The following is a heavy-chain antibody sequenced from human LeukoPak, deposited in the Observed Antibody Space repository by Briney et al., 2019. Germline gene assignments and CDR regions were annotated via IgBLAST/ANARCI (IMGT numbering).Heavy chain of an antibody. V-gene: IGHV3-7*01. J-gene: IGHJ4*02. D-gene: IGHD1-26*01. CDR2: IKQDGSEK. CDR3: PRGPHGLGAYYFDY. Sequence: GGSLRLSCAASGFTFSSYWMSWVRQAPGKGLEWVANIKQDGSEKYYVDSVKGRFTISRDNAKNSLYLQMNSLRAEDTAMYYCPRGPHGLGAYYFDYWGQGTLVTVSS. CDR1: GFTFSSYW.